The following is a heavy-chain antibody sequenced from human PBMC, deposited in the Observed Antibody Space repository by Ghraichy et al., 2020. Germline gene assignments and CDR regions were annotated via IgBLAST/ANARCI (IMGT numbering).Heavy chain of an antibody. D-gene: IGHD3-10*01. J-gene: IGHJ3*02. CDR2: VFYTGST. CDR3: ARDLPTAYYYGSGSAFDI. V-gene: IGHV4-59*01. Sequence: GSLRLTCTVSGGSISSYYWSWIRQPPGEGLEWIGYVFYTGSTNYNPSLKSRVTISLDTSKNQFSLKLSSVTAADTAVYYCARDLPTAYYYGSGSAFDIWGQGTMVTVSS. CDR1: GGSISSYY.